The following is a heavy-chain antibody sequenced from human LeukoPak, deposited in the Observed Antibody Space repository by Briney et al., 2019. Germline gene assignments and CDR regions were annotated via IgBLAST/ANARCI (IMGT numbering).Heavy chain of an antibody. CDR1: GFTFSSYS. CDR3: ARGATSYYDFWSGYYEGAYYYYYMDV. J-gene: IGHJ6*03. D-gene: IGHD3-3*01. V-gene: IGHV3-21*01. CDR2: ISSSSSYI. Sequence: GGSLRLSCAASGFTFSSYSMNWVRQAPGKGLEWVSSISSSSSYIYYADSVKGRFTISRDNAKNSLYLQMNSLRAEDTAVYYCARGATSYYDFWSGYYEGAYYYYYMDVWGKGTTVTVSS.